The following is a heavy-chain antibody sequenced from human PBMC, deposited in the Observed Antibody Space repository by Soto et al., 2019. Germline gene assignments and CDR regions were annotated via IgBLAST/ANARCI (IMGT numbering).Heavy chain of an antibody. J-gene: IGHJ2*01. Sequence: SVKVSCKASGFTLSSSAVQWLRQARGQRLEWIGWIVVGSGYTNYAQKFQERATITRDMSTSTAYMELSSLRSEDTAVYYCATTYSGYDWGYWYIDLWGRGTLVTVSS. CDR2: IVVGSGYT. CDR3: ATTYSGYDWGYWYIDL. CDR1: GFTLSSSA. V-gene: IGHV1-58*01. D-gene: IGHD5-12*01.